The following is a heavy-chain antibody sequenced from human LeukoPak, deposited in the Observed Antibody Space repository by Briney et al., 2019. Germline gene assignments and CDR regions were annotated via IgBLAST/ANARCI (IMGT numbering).Heavy chain of an antibody. CDR1: GYTFTSYY. J-gene: IGHJ6*03. CDR3: ARQGGSSWYAYYYYYYMDV. V-gene: IGHV1-46*01. CDR2: INPSGGST. D-gene: IGHD6-13*01. Sequence: GASVKVSCKASGYTFTSYYMHWVRQAPGQGLEWMGIINPSGGSTSYAQKFQGRVTMTRDTSTSTVYMELSSLRSEDTAVYYCARQGGSSWYAYYYYYYMDVWGKGTTVTISS.